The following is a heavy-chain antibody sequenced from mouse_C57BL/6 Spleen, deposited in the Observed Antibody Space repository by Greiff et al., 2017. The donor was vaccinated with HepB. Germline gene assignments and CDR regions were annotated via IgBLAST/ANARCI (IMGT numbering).Heavy chain of an antibody. CDR3: AGYYGSSYVDWYFDV. V-gene: IGHV1-82*01. CDR2: IYPGDGDT. D-gene: IGHD1-1*01. CDR1: GYAFSSSW. Sequence: QVQLQHSGPELVKPGASVKISCKASGYAFSSSWMNWVKQRPGKGLEWIGRIYPGDGDTNYNGKFKGKATLTADKSSSTAYMQLSSLTSEDSAVYFWAGYYGSSYVDWYFDVWGTGNTGTVAS. J-gene: IGHJ1*03.